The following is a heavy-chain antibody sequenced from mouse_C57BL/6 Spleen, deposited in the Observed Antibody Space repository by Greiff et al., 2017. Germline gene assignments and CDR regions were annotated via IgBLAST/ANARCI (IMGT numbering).Heavy chain of an antibody. V-gene: IGHV1-5*01. D-gene: IGHD1-1*01. CDR2: IYPGNSDT. CDR1: GYTFTSYW. Sequence: DVKLQESGTVLARPGASVKMSCKTSGYTFTSYWMHWVKQRPGQGLEWIGAIYPGNSDTSYNQKFKGKAKLTAVTSASTAYMELSSLTNEDSAVYYCTREDYYGSRRYFDVWGTGTTVTVSS. J-gene: IGHJ1*03. CDR3: TREDYYGSRRYFDV.